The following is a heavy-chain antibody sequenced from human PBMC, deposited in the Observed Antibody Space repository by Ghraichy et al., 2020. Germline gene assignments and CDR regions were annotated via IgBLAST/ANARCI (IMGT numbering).Heavy chain of an antibody. CDR2: ISSSGSTI. Sequence: GESLNISCAASGFTFSDYYMSWIRQAPGKGLEWVSYISSSGSTIYYADSVKGRFTISRDNAKNSLYLQMNSLRAEDTAVYYCARGPNDSSGYYNTNYYGMDVWGQGTTVTVSS. D-gene: IGHD3-22*01. J-gene: IGHJ6*02. CDR1: GFTFSDYY. CDR3: ARGPNDSSGYYNTNYYGMDV. V-gene: IGHV3-11*01.